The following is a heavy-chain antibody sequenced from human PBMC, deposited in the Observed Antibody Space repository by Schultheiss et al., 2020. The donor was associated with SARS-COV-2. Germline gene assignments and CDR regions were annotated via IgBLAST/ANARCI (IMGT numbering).Heavy chain of an antibody. CDR1: GFTFDDYA. V-gene: IGHV3-9*01. J-gene: IGHJ6*02. CDR3: AKALYYYGMDV. Sequence: SLKISCAASGFTFDDYAMHWVRQAPGKGLEWVSGISWNSGSIGYADSVKGRFTISRDNAKNSLYLQMNSLRAEDTALYYCAKALYYYGMDVWGQGTTVTVSS. D-gene: IGHD3-10*01. CDR2: ISWNSGSI.